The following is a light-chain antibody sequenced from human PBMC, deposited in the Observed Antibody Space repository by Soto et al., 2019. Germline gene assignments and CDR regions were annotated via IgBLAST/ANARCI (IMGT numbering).Light chain of an antibody. CDR3: QQYGSSPRT. J-gene: IGKJ2*01. V-gene: IGKV3-20*01. CDR2: GAS. CDR1: QSVTNNY. Sequence: EIVLTQSPGTLSLSPGERATVSCRTSQSVTNNYLAWYRQNPGQAPRLLIYGASSRPGGIPDRFSGSGSGTDFTLTISRLEPVDFAVYYCQQYGSSPRTFGQGTKVEIK.